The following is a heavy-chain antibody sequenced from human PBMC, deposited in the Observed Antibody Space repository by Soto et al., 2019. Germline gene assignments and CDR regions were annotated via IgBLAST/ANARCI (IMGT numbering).Heavy chain of an antibody. J-gene: IGHJ6*02. CDR1: GGSISSRSYY. V-gene: IGHV4-39*01. Sequence: SETLSLTCTVSGGSISSRSYYWGWIRQPPGKGLEGIGSMYYRGSTYYNPSLKRRVTISVDRSKNQCSLKLSSVTAADTAVYYCASDTVTLYYYYYGMDVWGQGTTVTVLL. CDR3: ASDTVTLYYYYYGMDV. CDR2: MYYRGST. D-gene: IGHD4-17*01.